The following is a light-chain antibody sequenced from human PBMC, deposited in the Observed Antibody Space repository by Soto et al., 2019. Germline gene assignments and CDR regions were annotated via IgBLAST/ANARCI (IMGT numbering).Light chain of an antibody. Sequence: DIQMTQSPSSLSASVGDRVTITCRASRGISNYLAWYQQKPGKVPKLLIYAASTLQSGVPSRFSGSGSGTDFTLTISSLQPEDVATYYCQKYNSAPQPFGPGTKVDIK. V-gene: IGKV1-27*01. CDR2: AAS. CDR3: QKYNSAPQP. CDR1: RGISNY. J-gene: IGKJ3*01.